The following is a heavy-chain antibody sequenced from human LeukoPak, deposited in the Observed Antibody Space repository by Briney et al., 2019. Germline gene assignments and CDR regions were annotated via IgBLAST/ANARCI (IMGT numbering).Heavy chain of an antibody. CDR1: EFSVGSNY. D-gene: IGHD1-1*01. CDR3: ARDFAGTAVTINNMDV. Sequence: GGSLRLSCAASEFSVGSNYMTWVRQAPGKGLEWVSLIYSGGSTYYADSVKGRFTISRDNSKNTLYLQMNSLRAEDTVVYYCARDFAGTAVTINNMDVWGKGTTVTISS. CDR2: IYSGGST. V-gene: IGHV3-66*01. J-gene: IGHJ6*03.